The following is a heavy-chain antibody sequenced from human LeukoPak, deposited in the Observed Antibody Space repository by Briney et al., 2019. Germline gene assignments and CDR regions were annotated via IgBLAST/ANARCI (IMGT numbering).Heavy chain of an antibody. Sequence: GGSLRLSCAASGFTFSSYGMHWVRQAPGKGLEWVAVISYDGSNKYYADSVKGRFTISRDSSKNTLYLQMNSLRAEGTAVYYCAKSDSGWPNYFDYWGQGTLVTVSS. D-gene: IGHD6-19*01. J-gene: IGHJ4*02. V-gene: IGHV3-30*18. CDR3: AKSDSGWPNYFDY. CDR2: ISYDGSNK. CDR1: GFTFSSYG.